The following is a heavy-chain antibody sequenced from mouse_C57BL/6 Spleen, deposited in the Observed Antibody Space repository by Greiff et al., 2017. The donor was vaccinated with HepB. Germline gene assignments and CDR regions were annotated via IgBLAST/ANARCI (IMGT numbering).Heavy chain of an antibody. D-gene: IGHD1-1*01. V-gene: IGHV1-80*01. CDR2: IYPGDGDT. CDR1: GYAFSSYW. Sequence: VQRVESGAELVKPGASVKISCKASGYAFSSYWMNWVKQRPGKGLEWIGQIYPGDGDTNYNGKFKGKATLTADKSSSTAYMQLSSLTSEDSAVYFCARRGYYGSSSWFAYWGQGTLVTVSA. CDR3: ARRGYYGSSSWFAY. J-gene: IGHJ3*01.